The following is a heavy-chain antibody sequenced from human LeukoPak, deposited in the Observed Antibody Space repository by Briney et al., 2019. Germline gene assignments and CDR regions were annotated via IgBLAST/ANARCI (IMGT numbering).Heavy chain of an antibody. CDR2: INPNSGGT. Sequence: ASVKVSCKASGYTFTSYGISWVRQAPGQGLEWMGWINPNSGGTNYAQKFQGRVTMTRDTSISTAYMELSRLRSDDTAVYYCARVTWYGSFDYWGQGTLVTVSS. CDR3: ARVTWYGSFDY. CDR1: GYTFTSYG. V-gene: IGHV1-2*02. D-gene: IGHD6-13*01. J-gene: IGHJ4*02.